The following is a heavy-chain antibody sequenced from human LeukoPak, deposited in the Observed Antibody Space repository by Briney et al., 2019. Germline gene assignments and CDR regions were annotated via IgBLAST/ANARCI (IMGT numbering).Heavy chain of an antibody. CDR1: GFTYSSYW. D-gene: IGHD6-19*01. CDR2: IKYDGIET. V-gene: IGHV3-7*01. Sequence: PGGALRLSCAASGFTYSSYWMSWLREAPGKGLEGVAHIKYDGIETYYVESVKGRSTISRDNGKNSLYLQMNSLRGEDTAVYYCARGWPFYSRGWYFDYWGQGTLVTVSS. J-gene: IGHJ4*02. CDR3: ARGWPFYSRGWYFDY.